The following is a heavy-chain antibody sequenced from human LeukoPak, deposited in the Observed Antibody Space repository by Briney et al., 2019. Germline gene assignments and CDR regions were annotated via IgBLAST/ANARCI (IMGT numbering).Heavy chain of an antibody. CDR3: AKNSAGMDV. V-gene: IGHV3-30*18. CDR1: GFTFSSYG. CDR2: ISYDGSIK. D-gene: IGHD6-13*01. J-gene: IGHJ6*02. Sequence: GRSLRLSCAASGFTFSSYGMHWVRQAPGKGLEWVAVISYDGSIKYYADSVKGRFTISRDNSKNTLYLQMNSLRAEDTAVYYCAKNSAGMDVWGQGTTVTVSS.